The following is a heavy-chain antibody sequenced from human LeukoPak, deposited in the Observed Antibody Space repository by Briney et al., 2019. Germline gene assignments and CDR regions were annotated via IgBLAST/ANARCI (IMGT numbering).Heavy chain of an antibody. CDR3: ARVAGKTYSSRRNPVSILKCDY. V-gene: IGHV1-46*01. CDR2: INPSGGST. CDR1: GYTFTSYY. J-gene: IGHJ4*02. Sequence: SVKVSCKASGYTFTSYYMHWVRQAPGQGLEWMGIINPSGGSTSYAQKFQGRVTMTRDTSTSTVYMELSRLRSEDTAVYYCARVAGKTYSSRRNPVSILKCDYRGQGTLVTVSS. D-gene: IGHD6-19*01.